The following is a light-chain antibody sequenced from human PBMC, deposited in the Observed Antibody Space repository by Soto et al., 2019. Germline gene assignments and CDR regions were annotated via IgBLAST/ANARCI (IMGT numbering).Light chain of an antibody. CDR1: SSDIGGYYY. CDR3: FSYAGSYTFYV. CDR2: DVT. Sequence: QSVLTQPRSVSGSPGQSVTISCTGTSSDIGGYYYVSWYQQHPGKAPNLMIYDVTKRPSGVPDRFSGSKSGTMASLTISGLQAEDEADYYCFSYAGSYTFYVFGTGTKLTVL. V-gene: IGLV2-11*01. J-gene: IGLJ1*01.